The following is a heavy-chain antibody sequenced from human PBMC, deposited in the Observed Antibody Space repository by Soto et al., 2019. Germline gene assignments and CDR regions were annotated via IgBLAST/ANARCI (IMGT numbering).Heavy chain of an antibody. J-gene: IGHJ6*04. D-gene: IGHD3-10*01. CDR2: TKSDGSGT. CDR3: ARGGFDYGPGRMDV. CDR1: GFTFSNYW. Sequence: VHLVESGGGLLQPGGSLTLSCTASGFTFSNYWMHWVRQAPGKGLVWVSRTKSDGSGTSYTDSVKGRFSISTDNAYNTLYLQMSNLRAEDTAVYYCARGGFDYGPGRMDVWGKGTTVIVSS. V-gene: IGHV3-74*01.